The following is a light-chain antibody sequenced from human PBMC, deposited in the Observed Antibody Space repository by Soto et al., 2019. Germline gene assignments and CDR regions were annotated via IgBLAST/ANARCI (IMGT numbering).Light chain of an antibody. CDR1: QSVDIN. Sequence: EIVLAQSPATLSVSPGDRVTLSCRASQSVDINLAWYQQRPGQAPRLLVYGASTKATDMPGRFSGRGSGTEFTLTINNLQSEDFAVYYCQQYRNWPRTFGQGTKVDIK. V-gene: IGKV3-15*01. J-gene: IGKJ1*01. CDR3: QQYRNWPRT. CDR2: GAS.